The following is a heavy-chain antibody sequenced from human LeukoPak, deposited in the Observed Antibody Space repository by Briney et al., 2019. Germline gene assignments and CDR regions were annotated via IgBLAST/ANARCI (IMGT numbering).Heavy chain of an antibody. CDR1: GGSFSGYY. CDR3: ARHYVVVVAATYNWFDP. V-gene: IGHV4-34*01. D-gene: IGHD2-15*01. J-gene: IGHJ5*02. Sequence: PSETLSLTCAVFGGSFSGYYWSWIRQPPGKGLEWIGEINHSESTNYNPSLKSRVTISVDTSKNQFSLKLSSVTAADTAVYYCARHYVVVVAATYNWFDPWGQGTLVTVSS. CDR2: INHSEST.